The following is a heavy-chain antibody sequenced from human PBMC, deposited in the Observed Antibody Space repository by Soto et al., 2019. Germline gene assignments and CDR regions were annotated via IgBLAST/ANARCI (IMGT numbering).Heavy chain of an antibody. CDR2: IIPIFGTA. Sequence: QVQLVQSGAEVKKPGSSVKVSCKASGGTFSSYAISWVRQAPGQGLEWMGGIIPIFGTANYAQKFQGRVTITADESTSTAYMEQSGLRSEDTAVYYCACHPGGCSGGSRPYYYYGMDVWGQGTTVTVSS. CDR1: GGTFSSYA. V-gene: IGHV1-69*12. D-gene: IGHD2-15*01. J-gene: IGHJ6*02. CDR3: ACHPGGCSGGSRPYYYYGMDV.